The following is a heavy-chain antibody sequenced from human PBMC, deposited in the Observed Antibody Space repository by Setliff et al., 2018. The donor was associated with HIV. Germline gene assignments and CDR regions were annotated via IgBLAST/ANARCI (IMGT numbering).Heavy chain of an antibody. CDR1: GGSISGYF. CDR2: TFTSGIT. D-gene: IGHD3-16*01. CDR3: AREPKGGDDRALDY. V-gene: IGHV4-4*07. Sequence: SETLSLTCTVSGGSISGYFWSWIRQPAGQGLEWIGRTFTSGITNYSPSLKSRVTMSVDTSKNQFSLNLTSVTAADTAVYYCAREPKGGDDRALDYWGQGTLVTVSS. J-gene: IGHJ4*02.